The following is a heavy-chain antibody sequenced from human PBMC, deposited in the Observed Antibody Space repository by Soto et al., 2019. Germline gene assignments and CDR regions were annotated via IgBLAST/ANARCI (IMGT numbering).Heavy chain of an antibody. V-gene: IGHV1-3*01. J-gene: IGHJ3*02. CDR3: ARVQYSGYYFKLAFDI. CDR2: IHAGNGYT. Sequence: QVQLVQSGAQVKKPGASVKVSCKASGYTFDNYALNWVRQAPGRRLEWMGWIHAGNGYTKYSQSLLGRVTSTRDTSASTVHRDLSSLRSEDTAVYYCARVQYSGYYFKLAFDIWGQGTMVSVS. D-gene: IGHD5-12*01. CDR1: GYTFDNYA.